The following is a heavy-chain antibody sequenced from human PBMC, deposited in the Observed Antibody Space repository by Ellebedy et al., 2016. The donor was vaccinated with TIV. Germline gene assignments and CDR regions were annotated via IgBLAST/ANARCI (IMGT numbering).Heavy chain of an antibody. CDR3: ARGITGPVDLGY. CDR2: INTYNGNT. Sequence: AASVKVSCKASGHTFTSDGFGWVRQAPGQGLEWLGWINTYNGNTNYAKSFQGKVTMTKDTSTTTAYLDLRSLRPDDTAVYYCARGITGPVDLGYWGQGTLVTVSS. D-gene: IGHD1-1*01. V-gene: IGHV1-18*04. J-gene: IGHJ4*02. CDR1: GHTFTSDG.